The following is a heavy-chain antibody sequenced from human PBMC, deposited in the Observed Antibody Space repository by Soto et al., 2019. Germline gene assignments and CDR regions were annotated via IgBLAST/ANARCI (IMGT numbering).Heavy chain of an antibody. Sequence: PSETLSLTCTVSGGSISSSSYYWGWIRQPPGKGLEWIGSIYYSGSTYYNPSLKSRVTISVDTSKNQFSLKLSSVTAADTAVYYCARDRLSNYYYYGMDVWGQGTTVTVSS. CDR1: GGSISSSSYY. V-gene: IGHV4-39*07. CDR2: IYYSGST. D-gene: IGHD6-25*01. CDR3: ARDRLSNYYYYGMDV. J-gene: IGHJ6*02.